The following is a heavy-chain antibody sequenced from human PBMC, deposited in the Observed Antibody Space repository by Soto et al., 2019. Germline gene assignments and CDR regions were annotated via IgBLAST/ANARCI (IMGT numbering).Heavy chain of an antibody. CDR3: ARGAGYSSSWYKFDAFDI. CDR2: IIPIFGTA. V-gene: IGHV1-69*13. J-gene: IGHJ3*02. D-gene: IGHD6-13*01. CDR1: GGTFSSYA. Sequence: SVKVSCKASGGTFSSYAISWVRQAPGQGLEWMGGIIPIFGTANYAQKFQGRGTITADESTSTAYMELSSLRSEDTAVYYCARGAGYSSSWYKFDAFDIWGQGTMVTVSS.